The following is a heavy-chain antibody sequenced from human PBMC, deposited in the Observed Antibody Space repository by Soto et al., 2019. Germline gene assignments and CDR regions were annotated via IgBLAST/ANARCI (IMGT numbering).Heavy chain of an antibody. CDR3: ARDGGEEMATSVDY. J-gene: IGHJ4*02. Sequence: QVQLVESGGGVVQPGRSLRLSCAASGFTFSSYAMHWVRQAPGKGLERVAVISYDGSNKYYADSVKGRFTISRDNSKNTLYLQMNSLRAEDTAVYYCARDGGEEMATSVDYWGQGTLVTVSS. CDR1: GFTFSSYA. V-gene: IGHV3-30-3*01. D-gene: IGHD5-12*01. CDR2: ISYDGSNK.